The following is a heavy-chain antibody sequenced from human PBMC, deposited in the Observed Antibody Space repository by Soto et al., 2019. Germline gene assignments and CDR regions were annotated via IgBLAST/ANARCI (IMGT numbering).Heavy chain of an antibody. CDR3: ARAIVVTIGGMDV. V-gene: IGHV4-30-4*01. CDR1: GGSINSADYY. CDR2: IYYSGST. D-gene: IGHD5-12*01. Sequence: QVQLQESGPGLVKPSQTLSLTCSVSGGSINSADYYWSWVRQPPGKGLEWIGYIYYSGSTYFNPSHKSRVTISKDTSRNQFSLRLSSVTAADTAVYYCARAIVVTIGGMDVCGQGTTVTVSS. J-gene: IGHJ6*02.